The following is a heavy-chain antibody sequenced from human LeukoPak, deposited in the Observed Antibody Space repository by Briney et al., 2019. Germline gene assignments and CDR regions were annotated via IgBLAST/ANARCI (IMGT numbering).Heavy chain of an antibody. V-gene: IGHV3-21*01. CDR3: ARQKYYYDSSGYGAFDY. D-gene: IGHD3-22*01. Sequence: GGSLRLSCAASGFTFNNYNMNWVRQAPGKGLEWVSSISSSSDYIYYADSVKGRFTISRDNAKNSLYLQMDSLRAEDTAVYYCARQKYYYDSSGYGAFDYWGQGTLVTVSS. CDR1: GFTFNNYN. CDR2: ISSSSDYI. J-gene: IGHJ4*02.